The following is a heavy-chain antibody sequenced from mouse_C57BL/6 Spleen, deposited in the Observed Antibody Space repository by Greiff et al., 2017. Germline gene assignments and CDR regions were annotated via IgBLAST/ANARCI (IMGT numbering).Heavy chain of an antibody. Sequence: EVKLMESGGGLVKPGGSLKLSCAASGFTFSSYTMSWVRQTPEKRLEWVATISGGGGNTYYPDSVKGRFTISRDNAKNTLYLQMSSLRSEDTALYYCVSLYGQLRYFDYWGQGTTLTVSS. CDR2: ISGGGGNT. CDR1: GFTFSSYT. CDR3: VSLYGQLRYFDY. D-gene: IGHD1-1*02. V-gene: IGHV5-9*01. J-gene: IGHJ2*01.